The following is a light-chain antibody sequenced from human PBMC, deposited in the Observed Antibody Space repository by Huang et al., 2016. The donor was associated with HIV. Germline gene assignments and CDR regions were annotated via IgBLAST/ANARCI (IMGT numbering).Light chain of an antibody. CDR2: WAS. CDR1: QSVLSPSNNRNH. J-gene: IGKJ1*01. CDR3: QQYYSIPG. Sequence: RATITCVSSQSVLSPSNNRNHLAWYQQKPRQPPKLLIYWASTRESGVPDRFRGIGSATDFTLTSDNLQAEDVALYFCQQYYSIPGFGQGTYVEV. V-gene: IGKV4-1*01.